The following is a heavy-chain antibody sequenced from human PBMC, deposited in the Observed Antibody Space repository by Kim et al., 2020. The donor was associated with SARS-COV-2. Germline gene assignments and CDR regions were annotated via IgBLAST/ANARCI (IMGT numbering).Heavy chain of an antibody. D-gene: IGHD3-16*02. CDR1: GYTFTSYG. J-gene: IGHJ4*02. CDR2: ISAYNGNT. Sequence: ASVKVSCKASGYTFTSYGISWVRQAPGQGLEWMGWISAYNGNTNYAQKLQGRVTMTTDTSTSTAYMELRSLRSDDTAVYYCARDSAFGGVIVPFDYWGQGTLVTVSS. V-gene: IGHV1-18*01. CDR3: ARDSAFGGVIVPFDY.